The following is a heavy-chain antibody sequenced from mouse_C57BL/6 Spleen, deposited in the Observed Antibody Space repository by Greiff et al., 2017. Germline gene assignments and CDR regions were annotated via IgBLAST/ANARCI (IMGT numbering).Heavy chain of an antibody. Sequence: QVHVKQSGAELARPGASVKLSCKASGYTFTSYGISWVKQRTGQGLEWIGEIYPRSGNTYYNEKFKGKATLTADKSSSTAYMELRSLTSEDSAVYFCARSPPYGSRYYAMDYWGQGTSVTVSS. CDR3: ARSPPYGSRYYAMDY. CDR1: GYTFTSYG. J-gene: IGHJ4*01. V-gene: IGHV1-81*01. CDR2: IYPRSGNT. D-gene: IGHD1-1*01.